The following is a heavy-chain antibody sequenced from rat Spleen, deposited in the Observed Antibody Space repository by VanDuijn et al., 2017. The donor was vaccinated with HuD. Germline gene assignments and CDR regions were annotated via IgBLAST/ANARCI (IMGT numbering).Heavy chain of an antibody. J-gene: IGHJ1*01. D-gene: IGHD1-10*01. CDR3: ARYNIYWYFDF. Sequence: EVQLQESGPGLVKPSQSLSLTCSVTGYSIPSNYWGWIRKFPGNKMEWMGYISYSGSTSYNPSLKSRISITRDTSKNQFFLQLSSVTTEDTATYYCARYNIYWYFDFWGPGTMVTVSS. CDR2: ISYSGST. CDR1: GYSIPSNY. V-gene: IGHV3-1*01.